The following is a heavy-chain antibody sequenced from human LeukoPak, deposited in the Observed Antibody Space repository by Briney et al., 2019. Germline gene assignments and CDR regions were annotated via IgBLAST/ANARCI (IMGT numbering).Heavy chain of an antibody. J-gene: IGHJ4*02. Sequence: GGSLRLSCAASGFTFSSYAMHWVRQAPGKGLEYVSAISSNGGSTYYANSVKGRFTISRDNSKNTLYVQMNSLREEDTAVYYCARGRRYNWNDVAYYFDYWGQGTLVTVSS. V-gene: IGHV3-64*01. CDR3: ARGRRYNWNDVAYYFDY. D-gene: IGHD1-1*01. CDR2: ISSNGGST. CDR1: GFTFSSYA.